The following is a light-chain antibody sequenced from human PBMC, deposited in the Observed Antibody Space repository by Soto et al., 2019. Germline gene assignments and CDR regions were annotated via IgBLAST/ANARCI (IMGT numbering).Light chain of an antibody. V-gene: IGKV3-20*01. CDR1: ERVSSGY. J-gene: IGKJ2*01. CDR3: QQYGSSPPS. Sequence: EIVLTQSPGTLSLSPGERVTLSCRASERVSSGYVGWYQQKPGQAPRLVIFGAIGRATGIPDRFRGSGSGTDFTLTIISLEPEDFSVYYCQQYGSSPPSFGQGTKLEIK. CDR2: GAI.